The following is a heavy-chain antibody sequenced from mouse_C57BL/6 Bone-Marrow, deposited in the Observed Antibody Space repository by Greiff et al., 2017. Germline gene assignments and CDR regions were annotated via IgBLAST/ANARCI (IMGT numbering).Heavy chain of an antibody. D-gene: IGHD2-3*01. V-gene: IGHV1-55*01. CDR1: GYTFTSYW. J-gene: IGHJ3*01. CDR2: IYPGSGST. Sequence: VQLQQSGAELVKPGASVKMSCKASGYTFTSYWITWVKQRPGQGLEWIGDIYPGSGSTNYNEKFKSKATLTVDTSSSTAYMQLSSLTSEDSAVYYCARKGWLLTWFAYWGQGTLVTVSA. CDR3: ARKGWLLTWFAY.